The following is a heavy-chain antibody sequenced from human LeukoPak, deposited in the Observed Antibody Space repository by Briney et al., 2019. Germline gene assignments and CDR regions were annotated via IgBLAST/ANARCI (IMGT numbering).Heavy chain of an antibody. CDR3: ARASSIAVYWYFDL. CDR2: IYYSGST. Sequence: PSETLSLTCTVSGGSISSSSYYWGWIRQPPGKGLEWIGSIYYSGSTYYNPSLKSRVTISVDTSKNQFSLKLSSVTAADTAVYYCARASSIAVYWYFDLWGRGTLVTVSS. CDR1: GGSISSSSYY. V-gene: IGHV4-39*07. J-gene: IGHJ2*01. D-gene: IGHD6-19*01.